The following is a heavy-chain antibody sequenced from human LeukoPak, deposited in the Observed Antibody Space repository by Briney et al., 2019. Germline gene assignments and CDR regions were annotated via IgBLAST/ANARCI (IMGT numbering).Heavy chain of an antibody. D-gene: IGHD1-26*01. CDR1: GASISNYY. CDR3: ARLGSYHDF. Sequence: SETLSLTCTVSGASISNYYRSWIRQTPEKRLEWMVHIHSIVGSRYYPSLKSRLTLSIATSRNQLSLRLPSVTAADTAVYFCARLGSYHDFWGQGALVTVSS. J-gene: IGHJ4*02. V-gene: IGHV4-4*09. CDR2: IHSIVGS.